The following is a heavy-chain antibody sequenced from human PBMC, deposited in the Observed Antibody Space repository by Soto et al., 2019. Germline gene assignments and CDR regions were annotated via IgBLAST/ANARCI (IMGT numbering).Heavy chain of an antibody. CDR1: GYTFTGYY. J-gene: IGHJ6*02. CDR3: VRGVAARPARLGMDV. V-gene: IGHV1-2*04. D-gene: IGHD6-6*01. Sequence: ASVKVSCKASGYTFTGYYMHWVRQAPGQGLEWMGWINPNSGGTNYAQKFQGWVTMTRDTSISTAYMELSRLRSDDTAVYYCVRGVAARPARLGMDVWGPGTTVTVSS. CDR2: INPNSGGT.